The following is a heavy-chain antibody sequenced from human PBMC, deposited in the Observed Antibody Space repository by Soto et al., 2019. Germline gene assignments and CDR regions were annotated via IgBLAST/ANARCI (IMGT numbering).Heavy chain of an antibody. J-gene: IGHJ3*02. CDR3: ARDTWAIVVVVARKDAFDI. CDR1: GYTFTSYG. D-gene: IGHD2-15*01. Sequence: GASVKVSCKASGYTFTSYGISWVRQAPGQGLEWMGWISAYNGNTNYAQKLQGRVTMTTDTSTSTAYMELRSLRSDDTAVYYCARDTWAIVVVVARKDAFDIWGQGTMVTVSS. V-gene: IGHV1-18*01. CDR2: ISAYNGNT.